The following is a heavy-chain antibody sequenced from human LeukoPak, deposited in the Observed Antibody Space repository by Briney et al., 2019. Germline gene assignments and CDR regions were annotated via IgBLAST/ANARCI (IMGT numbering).Heavy chain of an antibody. V-gene: IGHV4-39*01. CDR2: IYYSGST. CDR3: ARLSISYYYGSSGYPDYFDY. CDR1: GGSISSSSYY. J-gene: IGHJ4*02. Sequence: PSETPSLTCTVSGGSISSSSYYWGWIRQPPGKGLEWIGSIYYSGSTYYNPSLKSRVTISVDTSKNQFSLKLSSVTAADTAVYYCARLSISYYYGSSGYPDYFDYWGQGTLVTVSS. D-gene: IGHD3-22*01.